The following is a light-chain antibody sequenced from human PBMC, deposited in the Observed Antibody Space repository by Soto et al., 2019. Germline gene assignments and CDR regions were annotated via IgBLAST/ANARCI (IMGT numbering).Light chain of an antibody. V-gene: IGKV1-39*01. CDR1: QNIDNY. CDR2: ATS. CDR3: QQSYSSPQT. Sequence: DIQMTQSPSSLSASLGDRVTITCRASQNIDNYLNWYQHKPGKAPKLLIYATSTLQSGVPSRFSGSGSGTEFTLTISSLQPEDFATYYCQQSYSSPQTFGQGTKVDIK. J-gene: IGKJ1*01.